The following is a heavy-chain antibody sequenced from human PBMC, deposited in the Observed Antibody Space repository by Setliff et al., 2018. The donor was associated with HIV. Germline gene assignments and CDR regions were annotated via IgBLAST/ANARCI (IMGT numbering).Heavy chain of an antibody. CDR1: GFTFSSYT. Sequence: GGSLRLSCAASGFTFSSYTINWVRQAPGEGLEWVSSISSSGGYIYYADSVKGRFTIFRDNAKKSVYLELNSLRAEDTAVYYCARPPGYCSTSSCYGYLDYWGQGTLVTVSS. J-gene: IGHJ4*02. D-gene: IGHD2-2*01. CDR2: ISSSGGYI. CDR3: ARPPGYCSTSSCYGYLDY. V-gene: IGHV3-21*01.